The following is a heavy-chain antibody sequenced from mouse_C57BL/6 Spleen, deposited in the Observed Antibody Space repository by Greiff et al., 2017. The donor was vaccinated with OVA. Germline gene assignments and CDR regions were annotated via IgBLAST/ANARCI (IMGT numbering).Heavy chain of an antibody. V-gene: IGHV1-26*01. Sequence: VQLQQSGPELVKPGASVKISCKASGYTFTDYYMNWVKQSHGKSLEWIGDINPNNGGTSYNQKFKGKATLTVDKSSSTAYMELRSLTSEDSAVYYCARFGLGAWFAYWGQGTLVTVSA. CDR2: INPNNGGT. J-gene: IGHJ3*01. D-gene: IGHD2-4*01. CDR1: GYTFTDYY. CDR3: ARFGLGAWFAY.